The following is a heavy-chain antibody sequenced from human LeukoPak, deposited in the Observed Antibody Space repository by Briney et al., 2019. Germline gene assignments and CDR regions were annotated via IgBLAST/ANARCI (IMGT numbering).Heavy chain of an antibody. CDR3: AKGVGGNWRSVFDY. V-gene: IGHV3-33*06. Sequence: PGGSLRLSCAASGFTFSSYGMHWVRQAPGKGLEWVAVIWYDGSNKYYADSVKGRFTISRDNSKNTLYLQMNSLRAEDTAVYYCAKGVGGNWRSVFDYWGQGTLATVSS. CDR1: GFTFSSYG. J-gene: IGHJ4*02. D-gene: IGHD4-23*01. CDR2: IWYDGSNK.